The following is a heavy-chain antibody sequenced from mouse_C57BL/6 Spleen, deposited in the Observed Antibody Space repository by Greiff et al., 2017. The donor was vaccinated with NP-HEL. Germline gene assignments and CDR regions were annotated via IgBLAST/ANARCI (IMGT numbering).Heavy chain of an antibody. J-gene: IGHJ4*01. CDR1: GYAFSSYW. V-gene: IGHV1-80*01. CDR2: IYPGDGDT. CDR3: ARREVLLRSYYAMDY. Sequence: VKLQQSGAELVKPGASVKISCKASGYAFSSYWMNWVKQRPGKGLEWIGQIYPGDGDTNYNGKFKGKATLTADKSSSTAYMQLSSLTSEDSAVYFCARREVLLRSYYAMDYWGQGTSVTVSS. D-gene: IGHD1-1*01.